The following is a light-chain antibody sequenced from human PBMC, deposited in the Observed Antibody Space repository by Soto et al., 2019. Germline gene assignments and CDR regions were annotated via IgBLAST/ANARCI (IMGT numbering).Light chain of an antibody. CDR3: SSYAGSNNYV. CDR2: AVS. J-gene: IGLJ1*01. Sequence: QSALAQPPSASGSPGQSVTISCTGTSSDVGGYKYVSWYQQYPGKAPKLMIYAVSERSSGVPDRFSGSKSGNTASLTVSGLXAEDEADYYCSSYAGSNNYVFGTGTKV. V-gene: IGLV2-8*01. CDR1: SSDVGGYKY.